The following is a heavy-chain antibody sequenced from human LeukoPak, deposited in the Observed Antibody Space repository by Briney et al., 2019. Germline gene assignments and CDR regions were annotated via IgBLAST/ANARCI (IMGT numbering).Heavy chain of an antibody. V-gene: IGHV4-39*07. CDR3: ARVRHSYSSGWYADHYFDY. D-gene: IGHD6-19*01. CDR2: IYYSGST. CDR1: GGSISSSSYY. Sequence: SETLSLTCTVSGGSISSSSYYWGWIRQPPGKGLEWIGSIYYSGSTNYNPSLKSRVTISVDTSKNQFSLKLSSVTAADTAVYYCARVRHSYSSGWYADHYFDYWGRGTLVTVSS. J-gene: IGHJ4*02.